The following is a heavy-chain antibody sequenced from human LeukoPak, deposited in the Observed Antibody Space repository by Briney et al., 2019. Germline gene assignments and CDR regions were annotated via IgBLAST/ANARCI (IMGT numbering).Heavy chain of an antibody. V-gene: IGHV3-7*01. CDR1: GFTFSSYW. Sequence: GGSLKLSCAASGFTFSSYWMSWVRQAPGKGPEWVANIKHDGGEKYYVDSVKGRFTISRDNAKNSLYLQMNSLRAEDTAVYYCARVYYSSSFRYFDYWGQGTLVTVSS. CDR2: IKHDGGEK. J-gene: IGHJ4*02. D-gene: IGHD6-6*01. CDR3: ARVYYSSSFRYFDY.